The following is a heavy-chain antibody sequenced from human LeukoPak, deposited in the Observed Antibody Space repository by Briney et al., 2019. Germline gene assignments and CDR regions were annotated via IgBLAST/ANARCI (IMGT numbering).Heavy chain of an antibody. D-gene: IGHD2-8*01. CDR2: INWNGGST. V-gene: IGHV3-20*01. CDR1: GFTFDDYG. CDR3: ARDEGDCTNGVCLYYFDY. Sequence: GGSLRLSCAASGFTFDDYGMSWVRQAPGKGLGWVSGINWNGGSTGYADSVKGRFTISRDNAKNSLYLQMNSLRAEDTALYHCARDEGDCTNGVCLYYFDYWGQGTLVTVSS. J-gene: IGHJ4*02.